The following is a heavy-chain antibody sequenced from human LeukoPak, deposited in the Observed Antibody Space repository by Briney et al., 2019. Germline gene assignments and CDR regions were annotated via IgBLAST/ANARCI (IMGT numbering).Heavy chain of an antibody. V-gene: IGHV4-61*02. CDR3: ARGTTRGYSGYDLIAVAGEFDY. J-gene: IGHJ4*02. CDR1: GGSISSGSYY. Sequence: PSETLSLTCTVSGGSISSGSYYWSWIRQPAGKGLEWIGRIYTSGSTNYNPSLKSRVTISVDTSKNQFSLKLSSVTAADTAVYYCARGTTRGYSGYDLIAVAGEFDYWGQGTLVTVSS. CDR2: IYTSGST. D-gene: IGHD5-12*01.